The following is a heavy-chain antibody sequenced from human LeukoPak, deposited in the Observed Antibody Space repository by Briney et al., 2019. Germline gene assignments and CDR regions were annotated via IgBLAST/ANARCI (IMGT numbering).Heavy chain of an antibody. V-gene: IGHV4-59*01. CDR2: IYDSGIT. Sequence: LETLSLTCTVSGGSIMTYYWSWIRQPPGKGLEWNGYIYDSGITYYNPSLQSRVTLSIDTSKNEFSLNLTSVTAADTAIYYCARATNVDYFYYYGLDVWGRGTTVTVSS. J-gene: IGHJ6*02. CDR1: GGSIMTYY. CDR3: ARATNVDYFYYYGLDV. D-gene: IGHD1-14*01.